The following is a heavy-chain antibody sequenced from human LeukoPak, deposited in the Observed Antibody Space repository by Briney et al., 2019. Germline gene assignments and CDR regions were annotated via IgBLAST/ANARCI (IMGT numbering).Heavy chain of an antibody. D-gene: IGHD3-22*01. J-gene: IGHJ4*02. V-gene: IGHV4-31*03. CDR1: GGSISSGGYY. CDR2: IYYGGST. CDR3: ARAGYYDSSGYYLPD. Sequence: PSETLSLTCTVSGGSISSGGYYWSWIRQHPGKGLEWIGYIYYGGSTYYNPSLKSRVTISVDTSKNQFSLKLSSVTAADTAVYYCARAGYYDSSGYYLPDWGQGTLVTVSS.